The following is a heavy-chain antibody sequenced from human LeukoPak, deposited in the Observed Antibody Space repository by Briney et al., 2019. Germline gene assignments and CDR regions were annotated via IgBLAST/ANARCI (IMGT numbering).Heavy chain of an antibody. V-gene: IGHV3-9*01. D-gene: IGHD2-2*01. Sequence: GGSLRLSCAASGFTFDDYAMHWVRQAPGKGLEWVSGISWNSGSIGYADSVKGRFTISRDNAKNSLYLQMNSLRAEDTAVYYCARELVVVPAMGPVDYWGQGTLVTVSS. CDR1: GFTFDDYA. J-gene: IGHJ4*02. CDR3: ARELVVVPAMGPVDY. CDR2: ISWNSGSI.